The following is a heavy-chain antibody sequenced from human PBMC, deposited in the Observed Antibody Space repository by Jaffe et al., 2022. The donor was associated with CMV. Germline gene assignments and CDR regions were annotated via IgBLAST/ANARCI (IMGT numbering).Heavy chain of an antibody. D-gene: IGHD6-13*01. J-gene: IGHJ5*02. CDR3: ARHWIVMAAAGYNWFDP. V-gene: IGHV4-39*01. CDR2: IYYSGST. Sequence: QLQLQESGPGLVKPSETLSLTCTVSGGSISSSSYYWGWIRQPPGKGLEWIGSIYYSGSTYYNPSLKSRVTISVDTSKNQFSLKLSSVTAADTAVYYCARHWIVMAAAGYNWFDPWGQGTLVTVSS. CDR1: GGSISSSSYY.